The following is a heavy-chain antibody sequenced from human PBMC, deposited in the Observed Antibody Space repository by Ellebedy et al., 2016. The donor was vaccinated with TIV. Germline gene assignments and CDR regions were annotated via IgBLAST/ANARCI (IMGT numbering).Heavy chain of an antibody. V-gene: IGHV4-59*01. Sequence: SETLSLXXTVSGGSISSYYWSWIRQPPGKGLEWIGYIYYSGSTNYNPSLKSRVTISVDTSKNQFSLKLSSVTAADTAVYYCTRGYPFRYDAFDIWGQGTMVTVSS. CDR1: GGSISSYY. D-gene: IGHD3-22*01. CDR3: TRGYPFRYDAFDI. J-gene: IGHJ3*02. CDR2: IYYSGST.